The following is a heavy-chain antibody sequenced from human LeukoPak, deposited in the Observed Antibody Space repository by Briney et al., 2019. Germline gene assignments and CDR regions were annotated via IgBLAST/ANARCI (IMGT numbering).Heavy chain of an antibody. CDR1: GLTVNSRY. V-gene: IGHV3-53*01. CDR2: IYSGGTT. CDR3: ARPASAGLSEDY. D-gene: IGHD1-14*01. J-gene: IGHJ4*02. Sequence: GGSLRLSCAASGLTVNSRYMSWVRQPPGKGLEWVSIIYSGGTTYYADSVKGRFTISRDNSKNTLYLQMNSLRAEDTAIYYCARPASAGLSEDYWGQGTLVTVSP.